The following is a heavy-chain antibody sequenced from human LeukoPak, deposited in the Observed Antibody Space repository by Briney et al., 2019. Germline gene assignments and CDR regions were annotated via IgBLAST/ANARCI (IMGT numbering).Heavy chain of an antibody. J-gene: IGHJ4*02. Sequence: SETLSLTCSVSGGSISSHYWSWIRQPPGKRLEWIGYIFNTGNTNYNPSLASRVTMSVDTSRAQFFLRLSPVTAADTAIYYCASRPADTTWYGVFDYWSQGTLVTVSS. D-gene: IGHD3-10*01. CDR2: IFNTGNT. V-gene: IGHV4-59*11. CDR3: ASRPADTTWYGVFDY. CDR1: GGSISSHY.